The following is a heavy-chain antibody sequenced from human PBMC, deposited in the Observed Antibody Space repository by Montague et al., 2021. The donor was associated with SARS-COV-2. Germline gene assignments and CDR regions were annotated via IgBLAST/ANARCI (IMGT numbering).Heavy chain of an antibody. D-gene: IGHD5-18*01. CDR3: AGDQGSSYGFGH. CDR2: ISDSGRTT. Sequence: SLRLSCAASGFTLSSFEMTWVRQAPGKGLEWISRISDSGRTTFYADSVKGRFTVSRDNAKNSLYLQMNSLRAEDTALYFCAGDQGSSYGFGHWGQGTLVTVSS. V-gene: IGHV3-48*03. CDR1: GFTLSSFE. J-gene: IGHJ5*02.